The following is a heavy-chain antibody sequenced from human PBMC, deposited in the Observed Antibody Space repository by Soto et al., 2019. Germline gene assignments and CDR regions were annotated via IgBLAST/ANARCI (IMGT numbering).Heavy chain of an antibody. Sequence: EVQLLESGGGLVQPRRSLRLSCSASGFNFTKHVINWVRQAPGKSLEWVSSISNSDDVGFYADSVRGRFIVSRDTSTNTIYLQMNYLRVEDTAVYYCAKTVGATKLEDYWGQGTLVTVSS. CDR3: AKTVGATKLEDY. J-gene: IGHJ4*02. V-gene: IGHV3-23*01. D-gene: IGHD1-26*01. CDR1: GFNFTKHV. CDR2: ISNSDDVG.